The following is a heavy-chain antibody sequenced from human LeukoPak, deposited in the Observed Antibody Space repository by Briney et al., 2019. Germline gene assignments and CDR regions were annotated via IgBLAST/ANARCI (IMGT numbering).Heavy chain of an antibody. V-gene: IGHV3-21*01. CDR1: GFTFSSYS. J-gene: IGHJ2*01. Sequence: GGSLRLSCAASGFTFSSYSMNWVRRAPGRGLEWVSSISSSGSYIYCRDSVKGRFTISRDNTKNSLYVQMNSLRAEDTAVYYCARGATVTTDWYFDLWGRGTLVTVS. CDR3: ARGATVTTDWYFDL. CDR2: ISSSGSYI. D-gene: IGHD4-11*01.